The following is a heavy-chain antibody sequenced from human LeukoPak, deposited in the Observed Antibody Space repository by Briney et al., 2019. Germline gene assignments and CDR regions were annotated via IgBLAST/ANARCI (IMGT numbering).Heavy chain of an antibody. Sequence: GGSLRLSCAASGFTFSSYEMNWVRQAPGKGLEWVSYISSSGSTIYYADSVKGRFTISRDNAKNSLYLQMNSLRAEDTAVYYCASYLVPALYAFDIWGQGTMVTVSS. CDR2: ISSSGSTI. V-gene: IGHV3-48*03. D-gene: IGHD2-2*01. J-gene: IGHJ3*02. CDR3: ASYLVPALYAFDI. CDR1: GFTFSSYE.